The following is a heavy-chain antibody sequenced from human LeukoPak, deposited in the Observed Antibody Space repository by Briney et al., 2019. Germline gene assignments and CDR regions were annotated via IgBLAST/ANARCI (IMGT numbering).Heavy chain of an antibody. V-gene: IGHV3-23*01. D-gene: IGHD3-22*01. Sequence: QAGGSLTLSCQASGFTFYMYAMSWVRQAPGKGLEWVASMCGTAGCTFYPDSVKGRFTISRGNSKNVLYLRMNSLTAEDTAIYYCAKDRPNFHENSGHYYRRDGDSWGQGTLVIVSS. J-gene: IGHJ5*01. CDR3: AKDRPNFHENSGHYYRRDGDS. CDR2: MCGTAGCT. CDR1: GFTFYMYA.